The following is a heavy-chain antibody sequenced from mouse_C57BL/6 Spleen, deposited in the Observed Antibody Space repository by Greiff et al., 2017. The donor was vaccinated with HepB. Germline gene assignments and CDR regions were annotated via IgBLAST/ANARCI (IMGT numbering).Heavy chain of an antibody. D-gene: IGHD1-1*01. CDR2: INPSNGGT. V-gene: IGHV1-53*01. CDR3: ARLGTSITTVAPDY. CDR1: GYTFTSYW. Sequence: QVQLQQSGTELVKPGASVKLSCKASGYTFTSYWMHWVKQRPGQGLEWIGNINPSNGGTNYNEKFKSKATLTVDKSSSTAYMQLSSLTSEDSAVYYCARLGTSITTVAPDYWGQGTTLTVSS. J-gene: IGHJ2*01.